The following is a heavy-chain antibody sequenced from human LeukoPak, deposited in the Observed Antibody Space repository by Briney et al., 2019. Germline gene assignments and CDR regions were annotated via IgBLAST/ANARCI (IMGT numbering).Heavy chain of an antibody. CDR1: GYTFTSYG. J-gene: IGHJ5*02. CDR2: ISAYNGNT. CDR3: ARAPVVVITNNWFDP. D-gene: IGHD3-22*01. Sequence: ASVKVSCTASGYTFTSYGISWVRQAPGQGLEWMGWISAYNGNTNYAQKLQGRVTMTTDTSTSTAYMELRSLRSDDTAVYYCARAPVVVITNNWFDPWGQGTLVTVSS. V-gene: IGHV1-18*01.